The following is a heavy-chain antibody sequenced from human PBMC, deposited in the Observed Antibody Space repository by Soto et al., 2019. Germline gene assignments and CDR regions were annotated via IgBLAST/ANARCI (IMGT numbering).Heavy chain of an antibody. Sequence: GGSLRLSCAASGFTVSSNYMSWVRQAPGKGLEWVSVIYSGGSTYYADSVKGRFTISRHNSKNTLYLQMNSLRAEDTAVYYCARFIGRNYYYYYMDVWGKGTTVTVSS. J-gene: IGHJ6*03. CDR3: ARFIGRNYYYYYMDV. CDR2: IYSGGST. CDR1: GFTVSSNY. V-gene: IGHV3-53*04.